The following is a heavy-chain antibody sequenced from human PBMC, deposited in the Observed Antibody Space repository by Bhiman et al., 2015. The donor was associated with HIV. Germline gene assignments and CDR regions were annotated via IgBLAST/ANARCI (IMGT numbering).Heavy chain of an antibody. CDR2: ISSSGSTI. V-gene: IGHV3-11*04. CDR3: ASVRGSSWYVWWFDP. D-gene: IGHD6-13*01. J-gene: IGHJ5*02. CDR1: GFTFSDYY. Sequence: QVQLVESGGGLVKPGGSLRLSCAASGFTFSDYYMSWIRQAPGKGLEWVSYISSSGSTIYYADSVRGRIHHLQGQRQELTVSANEQPESRGHGCVYCASVRGSSWYVWWFDPWGQGTLVTVS.